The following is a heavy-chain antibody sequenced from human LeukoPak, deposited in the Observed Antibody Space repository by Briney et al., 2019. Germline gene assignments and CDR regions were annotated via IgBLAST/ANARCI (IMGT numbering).Heavy chain of an antibody. D-gene: IGHD6-19*01. CDR3: ARRRWQWLAFDY. Sequence: SETLSLTCAVYGGSFSGYYWSWIRQPPEKGLEWIGEINHSGSTNYNPSLKSRVTISVDTSKNQFSLKLSSVTAADTAVYYCARRRWQWLAFDYWGQGTLVTVSS. V-gene: IGHV4-34*01. CDR1: GGSFSGYY. J-gene: IGHJ4*02. CDR2: INHSGST.